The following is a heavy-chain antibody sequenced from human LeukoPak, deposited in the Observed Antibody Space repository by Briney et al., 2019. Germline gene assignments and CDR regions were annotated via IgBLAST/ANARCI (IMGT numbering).Heavy chain of an antibody. CDR1: GGSISSSTYY. CDR3: ARDGYSSGWYAEYFQH. CDR2: IYYSGST. J-gene: IGHJ1*01. Sequence: PSETLSLTCTVSGGSISSSTYYWGWIRQPPGKGLEWIGSIYYSGSTYYNPSLKSRVTISVDTSKNQFSLKLSSVTAADTAVYYCARDGYSSGWYAEYFQHWGQGTLVTVSS. D-gene: IGHD6-19*01. V-gene: IGHV4-39*02.